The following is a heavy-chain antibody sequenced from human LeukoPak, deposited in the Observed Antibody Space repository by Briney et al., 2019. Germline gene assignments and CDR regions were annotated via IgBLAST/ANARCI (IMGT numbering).Heavy chain of an antibody. D-gene: IGHD5-18*01. Sequence: PGGSLRLSCAASGFAFSTYGMHWVRQAPGEGLEWVAVIWYDGNNKDYVDSVKGRFTISRDNSKNTLYLQMNSPRAEDTAVYYCARDRSGYTYGLDYWGQGTLVTVSS. V-gene: IGHV3-33*01. CDR1: GFAFSTYG. CDR3: ARDRSGYTYGLDY. CDR2: IWYDGNNK. J-gene: IGHJ4*02.